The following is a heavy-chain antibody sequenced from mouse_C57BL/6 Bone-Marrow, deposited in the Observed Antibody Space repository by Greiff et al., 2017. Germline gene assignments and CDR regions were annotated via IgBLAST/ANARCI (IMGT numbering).Heavy chain of an antibody. CDR1: GFTFSSYA. CDR3: ASDGYGNYERWFAY. CDR2: ISDGGSYT. D-gene: IGHD2-1*01. V-gene: IGHV5-4*03. Sequence: EVKLVESGGGLVKPGGSLKLSCAASGFTFSSYAMSWVRQTPEKRLEWVATISDGGSYTYSPDNVKGRFTISRDNAKNNLYLQMSHLKSEDTAMYYCASDGYGNYERWFAYWGQGTLVTVSA. J-gene: IGHJ3*01.